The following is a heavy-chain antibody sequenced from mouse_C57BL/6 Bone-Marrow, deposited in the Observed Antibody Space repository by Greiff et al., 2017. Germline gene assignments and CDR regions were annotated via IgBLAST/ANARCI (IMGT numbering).Heavy chain of an antibody. V-gene: IGHV2-2*01. D-gene: IGHD1-1*01. Sequence: VKVVESGPGLVQPSQSLSITCTVSGFSLTSSGVHWVRQSPGKGLEWLGVIWSGGSTDYNAAFISSLSISKDNSKSQVFFKMNSLQADDTAIYYCARRSTTVVAPGFAYWGQGTLVTVSA. J-gene: IGHJ3*01. CDR2: IWSGGST. CDR3: ARRSTTVVAPGFAY. CDR1: GFSLTSSG.